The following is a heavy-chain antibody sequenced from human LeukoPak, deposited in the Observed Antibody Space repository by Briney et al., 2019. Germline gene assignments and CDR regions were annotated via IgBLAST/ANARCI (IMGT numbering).Heavy chain of an antibody. J-gene: IGHJ4*02. CDR2: ISSSSSYI. CDR3: ARGLWFGELGFDY. CDR1: GFTFSSYS. D-gene: IGHD3-10*01. V-gene: IGHV3-21*01. Sequence: GGSLRLSCAASGFTFSSYSMNWVRQAPGKGLEWVSSISSSSSYIYYADSLKGRFTISRDNAKNSLFLQMNSLRAKDTAVYYCARGLWFGELGFDYWGQGTLVTVSS.